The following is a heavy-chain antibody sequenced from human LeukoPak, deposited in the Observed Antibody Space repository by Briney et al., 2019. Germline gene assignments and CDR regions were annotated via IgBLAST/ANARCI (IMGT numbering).Heavy chain of an antibody. Sequence: GGSLRLSCAASGFTFSSYDMHWVRQATGKGLEWVSAIDTAGDTYYPGSVKGRFTISRENAKNSLYLQMNSLRAGDTAVYYCARDISHHLGQWYYGMDVWGQGTTVTVSS. CDR1: GFTFSSYD. J-gene: IGHJ6*02. CDR3: ARDISHHLGQWYYGMDV. D-gene: IGHD6-19*01. V-gene: IGHV3-13*01. CDR2: IDTAGDT.